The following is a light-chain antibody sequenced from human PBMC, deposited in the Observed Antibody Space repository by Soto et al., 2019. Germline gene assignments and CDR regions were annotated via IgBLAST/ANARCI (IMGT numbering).Light chain of an antibody. CDR3: QEYNSYWT. Sequence: DIQMTQSPSTLSASVGDRVTITCRASQSFSSWLAWYQQKPGKAPKLLIYKASSLESGVPSRFSGSGSGTEFTLTISSLQPDEFATYYWQEYNSYWTFGQGTKVEIK. CDR1: QSFSSW. V-gene: IGKV1-5*03. CDR2: KAS. J-gene: IGKJ1*01.